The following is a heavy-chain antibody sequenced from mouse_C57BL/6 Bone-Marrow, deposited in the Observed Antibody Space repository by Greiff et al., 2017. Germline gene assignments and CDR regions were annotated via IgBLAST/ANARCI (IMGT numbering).Heavy chain of an antibody. J-gene: IGHJ4*01. V-gene: IGHV5-6*01. CDR3: ARLTTVVDAMDY. CDR2: ISSGGSYT. CDR1: GFTFSSYG. D-gene: IGHD1-1*01. Sequence: ESGGDLVKPGGSLKLSCAASGFTFSSYGMSWVRQTPDKRLEWVATISSGGSYTYYPDSVKGRFTISRDNAKNTLYLQMSSLKSEDTAMYYCARLTTVVDAMDYWGQGTSVTVSS.